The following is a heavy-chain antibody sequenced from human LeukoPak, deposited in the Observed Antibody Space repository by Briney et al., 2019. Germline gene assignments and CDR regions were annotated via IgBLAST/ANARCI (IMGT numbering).Heavy chain of an antibody. CDR3: ARPLWFGELSGDAFDI. CDR2: ISWNSGSI. D-gene: IGHD3-10*01. Sequence: PGGSLRLSCAASGFTFDDYAMHWVRQAPGKGLEWVSGISWNSGSIGYADSVKGRFTISRDNAKNSLYLQMNSLRAEDTALYYCARPLWFGELSGDAFDIWGQGTMVTVSS. CDR1: GFTFDDYA. V-gene: IGHV3-9*01. J-gene: IGHJ3*02.